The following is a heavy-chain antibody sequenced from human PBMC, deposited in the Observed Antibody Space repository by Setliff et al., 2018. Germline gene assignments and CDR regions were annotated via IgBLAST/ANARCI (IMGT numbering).Heavy chain of an antibody. D-gene: IGHD1-26*01. Sequence: SETLSLTCAVYGGSFSGYYWSWIRQPPGKGLEWIGEINHSGSTYYNPSLKSRVTISVDTSKNQFSLKLSSVTAADTAVYYCARDKPIIVGAPMDWFDPWGQGTLVTVSS. CDR1: GGSFSGYY. J-gene: IGHJ5*02. CDR3: ARDKPIIVGAPMDWFDP. CDR2: INHSGST. V-gene: IGHV4-34*01.